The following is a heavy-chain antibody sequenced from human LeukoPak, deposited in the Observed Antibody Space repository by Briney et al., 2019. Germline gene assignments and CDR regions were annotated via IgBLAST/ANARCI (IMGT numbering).Heavy chain of an antibody. V-gene: IGHV3-11*01. CDR3: ARDRVTGYYDSSGYLFF. D-gene: IGHD3-22*01. J-gene: IGHJ4*02. CDR2: ISSSGSTI. CDR1: GFTFSDYY. Sequence: RGSPRLSCAASGFTFSDYYMSWIRQAPGKRLEWVSYISSSGSTIYYADSMEGRFTISRDNAKNSLYLQMNSLRAEDTAVYYCARDRVTGYYDSSGYLFFWGQGTLVTVSS.